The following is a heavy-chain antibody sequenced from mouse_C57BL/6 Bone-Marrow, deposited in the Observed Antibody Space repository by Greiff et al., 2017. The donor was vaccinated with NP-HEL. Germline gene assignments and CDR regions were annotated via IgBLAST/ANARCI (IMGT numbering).Heavy chain of an antibody. V-gene: IGHV1-80*01. Sequence: VKLMESGAELVKPGASVKISSKASGYAFSSYWMNWVKQRPGKGLEWIGQIYPGDGDTNYNGKFKGKATLTADKSSSTAYMQLSSLTSEDSAVYFCARSYYYAMDYWGQGTSVTVSS. J-gene: IGHJ4*01. CDR3: ARSYYYAMDY. CDR1: GYAFSSYW. CDR2: IYPGDGDT.